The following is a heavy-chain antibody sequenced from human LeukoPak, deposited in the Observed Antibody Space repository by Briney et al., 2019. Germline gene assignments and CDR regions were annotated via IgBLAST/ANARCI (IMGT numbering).Heavy chain of an antibody. J-gene: IGHJ4*02. CDR1: GCSFTAYY. Sequence: GASVKVSCKASGCSFTAYYMHWVRQAPGQGLEWMGWINPDSGGTNYAQKFQGRVTMTRDTSISTAYMELSRLRSDDTAVYYCARIDYDYVWGSYRSGGDFDYWGQGTLVTVSS. D-gene: IGHD3-16*02. V-gene: IGHV1-2*02. CDR3: ARIDYDYVWGSYRSGGDFDY. CDR2: INPDSGGT.